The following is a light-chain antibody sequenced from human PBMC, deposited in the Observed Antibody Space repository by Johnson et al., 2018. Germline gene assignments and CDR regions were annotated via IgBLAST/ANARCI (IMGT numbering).Light chain of an antibody. V-gene: IGLV1-51*02. CDR2: ENN. Sequence: QSVLTQPPSVSAAPGQKVTISCSGSSSNIGNNYVSWNQQLPGTAPKLLIYENNKRPSGIPDRFSGSKSGTSATLSITGLQTGDEADYYCGTWDSSLSAGNVFGTGTNVTVL. CDR1: SSNIGNNY. CDR3: GTWDSSLSAGNV. J-gene: IGLJ1*01.